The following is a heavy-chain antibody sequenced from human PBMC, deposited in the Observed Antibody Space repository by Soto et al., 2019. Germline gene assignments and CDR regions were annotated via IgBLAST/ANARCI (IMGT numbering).Heavy chain of an antibody. Sequence: LGESLKISCKGSGYSFTSYWISWVRQMPGKGLEWMGRIDPSDSYTNYSPSFQGHVTISADKSISTAYLQWSSLKASDTAMYYCASPGRYSGYDYRDRYYYYGMDVWGQGTTVTVSS. V-gene: IGHV5-10-1*01. D-gene: IGHD5-12*01. CDR1: GYSFTSYW. CDR3: ASPGRYSGYDYRDRYYYYGMDV. CDR2: IDPSDSYT. J-gene: IGHJ6*02.